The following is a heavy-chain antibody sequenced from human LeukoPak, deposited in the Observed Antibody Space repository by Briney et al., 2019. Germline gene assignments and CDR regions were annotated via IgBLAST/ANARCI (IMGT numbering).Heavy chain of an antibody. D-gene: IGHD3-16*01. CDR1: GGSTSNNNDW. CDR2: IYQSGST. V-gene: IGHV4-4*02. Sequence: PSETLSLTCTVSGGSTSNNNDWWTWVRQPPGKGLEWIGEIYQSGSTNYNPSLKSRVSISIDNSKNQFSLKVTSVTAADTAVYYCARELGIWGQGTMVTVSS. J-gene: IGHJ3*02. CDR3: ARELGI.